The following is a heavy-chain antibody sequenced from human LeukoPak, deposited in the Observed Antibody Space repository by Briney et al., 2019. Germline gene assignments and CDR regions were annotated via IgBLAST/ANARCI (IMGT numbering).Heavy chain of an antibody. D-gene: IGHD3-10*01. CDR2: ISYDGSNK. CDR1: GFTFSSYA. J-gene: IGHJ4*02. CDR3: AREAGDGFGELLYLDY. V-gene: IGHV3-30*04. Sequence: GGSLRLSCAASGFTFSSYAMHWVRQAPGKGLEGVAVISYDGSNKYYADSVKGRFTISRDNSKNTLYLQMNSLRAEDTAVYYCAREAGDGFGELLYLDYWGQGTLVTVSS.